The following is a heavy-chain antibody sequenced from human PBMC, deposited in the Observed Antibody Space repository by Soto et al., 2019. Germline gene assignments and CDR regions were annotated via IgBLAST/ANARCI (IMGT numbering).Heavy chain of an antibody. J-gene: IGHJ4*02. CDR3: ATSIPSSKWSGFDS. CDR1: GFTFSTYW. CDR2: INSDASHT. D-gene: IGHD6-13*01. Sequence: EVQLVESGGGLVQPGGSLRLSCAASGFTFSTYWMHWIRQVPGKGLEWVSRINSDASHTYYADSVKGRFTISRDNAKNTLHLQMNSLKTEDTAVYYCATSIPSSKWSGFDSWGQGTLVTVSS. V-gene: IGHV3-74*01.